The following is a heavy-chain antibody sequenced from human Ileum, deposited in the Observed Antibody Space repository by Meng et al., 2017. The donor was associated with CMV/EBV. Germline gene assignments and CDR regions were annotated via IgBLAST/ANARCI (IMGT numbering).Heavy chain of an antibody. CDR3: DAADY. CDR2: INDSGGRT. V-gene: IGHV3-23*01. D-gene: IGHD6-13*01. Sequence: GESLKISCAASGFSFSTFAMGWVRQAPGKGLEWVPTINDSGGRTHYADSVKGRFTISSDNSRNTLYLQLDSLRAEDTAIYYCDAADYWGQGGLVTVSS. CDR1: GFSFSTFA. J-gene: IGHJ4*02.